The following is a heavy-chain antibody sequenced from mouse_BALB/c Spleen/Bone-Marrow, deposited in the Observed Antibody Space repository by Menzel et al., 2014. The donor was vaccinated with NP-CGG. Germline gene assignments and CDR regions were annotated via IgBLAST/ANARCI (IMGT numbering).Heavy chain of an antibody. D-gene: IGHD1-1*01. J-gene: IGHJ2*01. CDR3: ARRATSVVATDY. CDR1: GYTFTSYW. V-gene: IGHV1S81*02. CDR2: INPSNGRT. Sequence: QVHVKQSGVELVKPGASVKLSCKASGYTFTSYWMHWVKQRPGQGLEWIGEINPSNGRTNYNEKFKSKATLTVDKSSSTAYMRLSSLTSEDSAVYYFARRATSVVATDYWGQGTTLTVSS.